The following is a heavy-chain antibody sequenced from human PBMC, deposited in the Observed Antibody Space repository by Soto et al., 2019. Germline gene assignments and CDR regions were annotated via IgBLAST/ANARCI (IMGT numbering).Heavy chain of an antibody. J-gene: IGHJ3*02. CDR1: GYTFTSYY. CDR2: INPGGGST. CDR3: AREGENAGSSGAFDI. V-gene: IGHV1-46*03. D-gene: IGHD6-6*01. Sequence: ASVKVSCKASGYTFTSYYMHWVRQAPGQGLEWMGIINPGGGSTSYAQKFQGRVTMTRDTSTSTVYMELSSLRSEDTAVYYCAREGENAGSSGAFDIWGQGTMVTVSS.